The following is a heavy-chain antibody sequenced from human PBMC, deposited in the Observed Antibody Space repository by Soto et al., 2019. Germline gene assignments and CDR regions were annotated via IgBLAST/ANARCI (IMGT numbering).Heavy chain of an antibody. CDR1: VFTVSSNY. J-gene: IGHJ4*02. Sequence: PGGSLRLSCAASVFTVSSNYMSWVRQAPGKGLEWVSVIYSGGSTYYADSVKGRFTISRDNSKNTLYLQMNSLRAEDTAVYYCAALSDPWPTDSSGYYRSDYWGQGTLVTVSS. CDR2: IYSGGST. D-gene: IGHD3-22*01. V-gene: IGHV3-53*01. CDR3: AALSDPWPTDSSGYYRSDY.